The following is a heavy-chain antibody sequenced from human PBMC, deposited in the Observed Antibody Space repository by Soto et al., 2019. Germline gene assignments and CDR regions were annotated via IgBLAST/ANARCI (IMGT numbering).Heavy chain of an antibody. CDR2: IIPILGIA. D-gene: IGHD4-17*01. J-gene: IGHJ6*02. Sequence: QVQLVQSGAEVKKPGSSVKVSCKASGGTFSSYTISWVRQAPGQGLEWMGRIIPILGIANYAQKFQGRDTITADKXMSQAXXELSSRRSEDTAVYYCASPPDPGTTGGYYYYGMDVWGQGTTVTVSS. V-gene: IGHV1-69*02. CDR1: GGTFSSYT. CDR3: ASPPDPGTTGGYYYYGMDV.